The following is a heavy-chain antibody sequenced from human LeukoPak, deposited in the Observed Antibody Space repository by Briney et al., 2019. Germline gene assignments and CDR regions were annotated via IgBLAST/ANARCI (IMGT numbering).Heavy chain of an antibody. Sequence: SETLSLTCTVSGGSISSYYWSWIRQPPGKGLEWIGYIYYSGSTNYNPSLKSRVTISVDTSKNQFSLKLSSVTAADTAVYYCARANEAPYYYYGMDVWGQGTTVTVSS. CDR3: ARANEAPYYYYGMDV. CDR2: IYYSGST. J-gene: IGHJ6*02. V-gene: IGHV4-59*01. CDR1: GGSISSYY.